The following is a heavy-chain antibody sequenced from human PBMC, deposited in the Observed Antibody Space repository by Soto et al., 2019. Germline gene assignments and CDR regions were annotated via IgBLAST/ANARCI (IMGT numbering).Heavy chain of an antibody. CDR3: AKRNSGSYHDY. Sequence: QLQLQESGPGLVKPSETLSLTCTVSGGSISSSSYYWGWIRQPPGKGLEWIGSIYYSGSTYRNPSLKSRVTISVDTSKNQFSLKLSSVTAADTAVYYCAKRNSGSYHDYWGQGTLVTVSS. CDR2: IYYSGST. D-gene: IGHD3-10*01. V-gene: IGHV4-39*01. CDR1: GGSISSSSYY. J-gene: IGHJ4*02.